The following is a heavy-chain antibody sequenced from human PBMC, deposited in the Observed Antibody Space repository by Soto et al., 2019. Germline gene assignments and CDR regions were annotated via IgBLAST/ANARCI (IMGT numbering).Heavy chain of an antibody. D-gene: IGHD2-15*01. Sequence: EVQLVESGGGLVQPGGSLRLSCAASGFTVSSKYMSWVRQAPGKGLEWVSLIHSGGPTYYADSVKGRFTISRDTSENTVHLQMDSLRAEDTAVYYCARDDVLCGGGRCYGVPLDVWGNGTTVTVSS. CDR3: ARDDVLCGGGRCYGVPLDV. CDR2: IHSGGPT. CDR1: GFTVSSKY. J-gene: IGHJ6*04. V-gene: IGHV3-66*01.